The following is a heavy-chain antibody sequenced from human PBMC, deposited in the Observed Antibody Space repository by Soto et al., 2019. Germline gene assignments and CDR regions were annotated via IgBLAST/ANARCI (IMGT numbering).Heavy chain of an antibody. D-gene: IGHD3-10*01. V-gene: IGHV3-23*01. J-gene: IGHJ5*02. Sequence: QLLQSGGALLRPGGSLTLSCAASGFTFGTTDMSWVRQAPGEGLEWVSTIDGSGGITYYADSVKGRFTISRDNSRNTVYLQMNSLRGDDTALYYCVKNSGWFNTWGQGALVTVSS. CDR1: GFTFGTTD. CDR2: IDGSGGIT. CDR3: VKNSGWFNT.